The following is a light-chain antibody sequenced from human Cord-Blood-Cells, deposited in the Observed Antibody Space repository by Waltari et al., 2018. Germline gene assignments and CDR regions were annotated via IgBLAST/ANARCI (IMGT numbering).Light chain of an antibody. CDR3: SSYTSSSTV. J-gene: IGLJ3*02. V-gene: IGLV2-14*01. Sequence: QSALTQPASVSGSPGQAITISCTGTSSDAGGYNYVSWYQQHPGNAPKLMIYDVSNRPSGVSNRFSGSKSGNTASLTISGLQAEDEADYYCSSYTSSSTVFGGGTKLTVL. CDR2: DVS. CDR1: SSDAGGYNY.